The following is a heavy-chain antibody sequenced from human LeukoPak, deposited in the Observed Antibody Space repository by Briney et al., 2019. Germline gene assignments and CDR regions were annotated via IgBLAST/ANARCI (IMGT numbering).Heavy chain of an antibody. D-gene: IGHD6-6*01. CDR3: ARARLNLNWFDP. V-gene: IGHV3-30*04. CDR2: ISYDGSNK. CDR1: GFTFSSCA. Sequence: GGSLRLSCAASGFTFSSCAMHWVRQAPGKGLEWVAVISYDGSNKYYADSVKGRFTISRDNSKNTLYLQMNSLRAEDTAVYYCARARLNLNWFDPWGQGTLVTVSS. J-gene: IGHJ5*02.